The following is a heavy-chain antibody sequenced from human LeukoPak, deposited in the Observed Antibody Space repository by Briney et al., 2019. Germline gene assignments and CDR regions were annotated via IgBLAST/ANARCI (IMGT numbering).Heavy chain of an antibody. CDR1: GFTFDDYA. CDR3: AKDIGSSYGMDV. Sequence: GGSLRLSCAASGFTFDDYAMHWVRQAPGKGLEWVSGISWNSGSIGYADSVKGRFTISRDNAKNSLYLQMNSLRAEDTALYYCAKDIGSSYGMDVWGQGTTVTVSS. CDR2: ISWNSGSI. V-gene: IGHV3-9*01. D-gene: IGHD3-10*01. J-gene: IGHJ6*02.